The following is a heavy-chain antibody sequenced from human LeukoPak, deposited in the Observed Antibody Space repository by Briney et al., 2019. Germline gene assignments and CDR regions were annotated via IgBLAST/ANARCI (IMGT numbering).Heavy chain of an antibody. Sequence: GGSLRLSCAASGFTFSSYGMHWVRQAPGKGLEWVAVIWYDGSNKYYADSVKGRFTISRDNSKNTLYLQMNSLRAEDTAVYYCAREGVGATSIGAFDIWGQGTMVTVSS. J-gene: IGHJ3*02. V-gene: IGHV3-30*19. D-gene: IGHD1-26*01. CDR3: AREGVGATSIGAFDI. CDR2: IWYDGSNK. CDR1: GFTFSSYG.